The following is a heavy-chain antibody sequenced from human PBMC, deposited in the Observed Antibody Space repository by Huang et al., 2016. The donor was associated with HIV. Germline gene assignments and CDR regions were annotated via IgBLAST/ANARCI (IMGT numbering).Heavy chain of an antibody. V-gene: IGHV3-30*18. Sequence: QVQLVESGGGVVQPGRSMRISCAASGFTFSSYGMHWVRQAPGKGMGWEVVISYDAKTNYYAASVKGRFSISRDNSKTTVYLQLNSLRLEDTAVYYCAKGGSAAAVLDFWGQGTLVTVSS. D-gene: IGHD6-13*01. CDR1: GFTFSSYG. CDR3: AKGGSAAAVLDF. J-gene: IGHJ4*02. CDR2: ISYDAKTN.